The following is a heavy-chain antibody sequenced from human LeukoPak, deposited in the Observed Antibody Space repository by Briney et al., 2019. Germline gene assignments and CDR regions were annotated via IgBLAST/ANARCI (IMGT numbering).Heavy chain of an antibody. CDR1: GLTVSSNY. Sequence: GGSLRLSCAASGLTVSSNYMSWVRQAPGKGLEWVSVIYSGGSTYYADSVKGRFTISRDNSKNTLYLQMNSLRAEDTAVYYCAGQTYYDFWSGYSLWGQGTLVTVSS. V-gene: IGHV3-53*01. CDR2: IYSGGST. CDR3: AGQTYYDFWSGYSL. D-gene: IGHD3-3*01. J-gene: IGHJ4*02.